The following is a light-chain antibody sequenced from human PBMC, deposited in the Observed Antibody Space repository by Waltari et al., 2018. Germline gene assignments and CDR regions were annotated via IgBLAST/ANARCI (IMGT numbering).Light chain of an antibody. V-gene: IGLV1-44*01. CDR2: SND. J-gene: IGLJ3*02. Sequence: QSVLTQPPSASGTPGQRVTISCSGSRFNIRSNAVNWYQQLPGTAHKLLIYSNDQRPSGGPSLFSGSKSGTSVSLAISGLQSEDEADYYCAAWDDSLNGHWVFGGGTKLTVL. CDR3: AAWDDSLNGHWV. CDR1: RFNIRSNA.